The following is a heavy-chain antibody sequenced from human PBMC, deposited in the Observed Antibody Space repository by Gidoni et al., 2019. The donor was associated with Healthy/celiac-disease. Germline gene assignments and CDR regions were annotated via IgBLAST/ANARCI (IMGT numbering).Heavy chain of an antibody. CDR1: GGSLSGYY. CDR2: INHHGST. V-gene: IGHV4-34*01. D-gene: IGHD6-13*01. Sequence: QVQLEQWGAGLLNPSETRCLGCACKGGSLSGYYWNWIRQPPGKGLDWIGEINHHGSTNYNPSLKIRVTISVDTSKIQFSLKLSSVTAADTAVYYCARKNPYSSIWWSLSGKLNNSAYDAFDIWGQGTMVTVSS. J-gene: IGHJ3*02. CDR3: ARKNPYSSIWWSLSGKLNNSAYDAFDI.